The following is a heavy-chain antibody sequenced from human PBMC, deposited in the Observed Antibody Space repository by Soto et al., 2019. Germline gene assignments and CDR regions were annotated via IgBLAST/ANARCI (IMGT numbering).Heavy chain of an antibody. V-gene: IGHV4-59*01. Sequence: PSETLSLTCTVSGGSISSYYWSWIRQPPGKGLEWIGYIYYSGSTNYNPSLKSRVTISVDTSKNQFSLKLSSVTAADTAVYYCARAAKGGYSVPSYFDYWGQGTLVTVS. CDR1: GGSISSYY. CDR3: ARAAKGGYSVPSYFDY. D-gene: IGHD5-18*01. CDR2: IYYSGST. J-gene: IGHJ4*02.